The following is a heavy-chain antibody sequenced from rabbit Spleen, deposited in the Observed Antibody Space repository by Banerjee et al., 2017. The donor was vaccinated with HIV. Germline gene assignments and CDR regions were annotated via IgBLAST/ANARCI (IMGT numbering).Heavy chain of an antibody. Sequence: LEESGGGLVQPEGSLTLTCTASGFSFSNKAVMCWVRQAPGKGLEWISCIEGGGSAFTYFASWAKGRFTISKTSSTTVTLQMTSLTAADTATYFCARDTGSSFSSYGMDLWGQGTLVTVS. D-gene: IGHD8-1*01. J-gene: IGHJ6*01. CDR3: ARDTGSSFSSYGMDL. CDR2: IEGGGSAFT. CDR1: GFSFSNKAV. V-gene: IGHV1S45*01.